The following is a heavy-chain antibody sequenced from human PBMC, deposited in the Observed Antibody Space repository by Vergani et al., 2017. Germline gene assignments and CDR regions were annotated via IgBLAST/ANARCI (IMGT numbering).Heavy chain of an antibody. CDR3: ARVQEHYDFXSGYRVRYYYYMDV. D-gene: IGHD3-3*01. J-gene: IGHJ6*03. CDR1: GGSFSGYY. V-gene: IGHV4-34*01. CDR2: INHSGST. Sequence: QVQLQQWGAGLLKPSETLCLTCAVYGGSFSGYYWSWIRQPPGKGLEWIGEINHSGSTNYNPSLKSRVTISVDTSKNQFSLKLSSVTAADTAVYYCARVQEHYDFXSGYRVRYYYYMDVWGKGTTVTVSS.